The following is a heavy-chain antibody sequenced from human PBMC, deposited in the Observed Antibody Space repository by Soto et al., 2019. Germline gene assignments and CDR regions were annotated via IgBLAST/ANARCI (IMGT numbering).Heavy chain of an antibody. V-gene: IGHV5-51*07. D-gene: IGHD2-2*01. CDR1: GKRLAIYW. J-gene: IGHJ6*02. CDR3: ARHFFVVPAAWDYYYYGMDV. CDR2: IYPGDSDT. Sequence: SQKISGKGSGKRLAIYWVGSVQQKHKKGLEWMGIIYPGDSDTRYSPSFQGQVTISADKSISTAYLQWSSLKASDTAMYYCARHFFVVPAAWDYYYYGMDVWGQGTSVTVSS.